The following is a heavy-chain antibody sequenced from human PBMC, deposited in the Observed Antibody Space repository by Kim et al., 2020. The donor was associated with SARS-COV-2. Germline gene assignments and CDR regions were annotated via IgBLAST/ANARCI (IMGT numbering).Heavy chain of an antibody. CDR3: ARASRDSVGGGYDMGV. D-gene: IGHD6-13*01. CDR2: INPNSGDT. V-gene: IGHV1-2*06. Sequence: ASVKVSCKASGYTFTSYDMHWVRQAPGQGLEWMGRINPNSGDTNYAQKFQGRVTMTRNTSISTAYMELSSLRSDDTAVYYCARASRDSVGGGYDMGVWGK. J-gene: IGHJ6*03. CDR1: GYTFTSYD.